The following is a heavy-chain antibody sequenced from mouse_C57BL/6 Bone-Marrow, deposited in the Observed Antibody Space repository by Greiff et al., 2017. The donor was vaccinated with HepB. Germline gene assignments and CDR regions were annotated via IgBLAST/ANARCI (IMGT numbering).Heavy chain of an antibody. V-gene: IGHV1-26*01. J-gene: IGHJ3*01. D-gene: IGHD2-3*01. Sequence: EVQLQQSGPELVKPGASVKISCKASGYTFTDYYMNWVKQSHGKSLEWIGDINPNNGGTSYNQKFKGKATLTVDKSSSTAYMELRSLTSEDSAVYYCATSDGYYLFAYWGQGTLVTVSA. CDR2: INPNNGGT. CDR1: GYTFTDYY. CDR3: ATSDGYYLFAY.